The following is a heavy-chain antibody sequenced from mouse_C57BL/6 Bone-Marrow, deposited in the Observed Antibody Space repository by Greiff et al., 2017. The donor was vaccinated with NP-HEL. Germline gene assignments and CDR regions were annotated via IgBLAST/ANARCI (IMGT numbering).Heavy chain of an antibody. V-gene: IGHV1-7*01. Sequence: QVQLKESGAELAKPGASVKLSCKASGYTFTSYWMHWVKQRPGQGLEWIGYINPSSGYTKYNQKFKDKATLTADKSSSTAYMQLSSLTYEDSAVYYFASPVLFPWFAYWGQGTLVTVSA. CDR1: GYTFTSYW. CDR3: ASPVLFPWFAY. CDR2: INPSSGYT. J-gene: IGHJ3*01.